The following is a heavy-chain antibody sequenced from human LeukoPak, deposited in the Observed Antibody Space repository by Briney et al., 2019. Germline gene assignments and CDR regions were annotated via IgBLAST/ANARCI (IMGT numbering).Heavy chain of an antibody. Sequence: GGSLRLSCAVSGFTFSNYWTSWVRQAPGKGLEWVANIKEDGSERDHVDSVKGRFTISRDNAKNSLSLQMNSLRAEDTAVYYCVRGGGTFDIWGQGTMVTVSS. J-gene: IGHJ3*02. CDR2: IKEDGSER. V-gene: IGHV3-7*01. CDR1: GFTFSNYW. D-gene: IGHD3-16*01. CDR3: VRGGGTFDI.